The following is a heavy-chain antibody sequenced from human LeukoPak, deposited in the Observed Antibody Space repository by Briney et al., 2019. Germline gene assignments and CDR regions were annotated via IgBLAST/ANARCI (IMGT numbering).Heavy chain of an antibody. D-gene: IGHD3-10*01. CDR2: ISSSSSTI. V-gene: IGHV3-48*02. J-gene: IGHJ4*02. CDR3: AREPLYGSGSYSFDY. Sequence: GGSLRLSCAASGFTFSSYNMNWVRQAPGKGLEWVSYISSSSSTIYYADSVKGRFTISRDNAKNSLYLQMNSLRDEDTAVYYCAREPLYGSGSYSFDYWGQGTLVTVSS. CDR1: GFTFSSYN.